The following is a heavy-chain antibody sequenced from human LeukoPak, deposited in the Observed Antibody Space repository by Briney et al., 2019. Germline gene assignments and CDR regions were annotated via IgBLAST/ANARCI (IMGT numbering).Heavy chain of an antibody. V-gene: IGHV4-59*01. Sequence: SETLSLTCTVSGGSISSYYWSWIRQPPGKGLEWIGYIYYSGSTNYNPSLKSRATIAVDTSKNQFSLKLSSVTAADTAVYYCARDGGIEHFDYWGQGTLVTVSS. CDR1: GGSISSYY. CDR3: ARDGGIEHFDY. D-gene: IGHD1-26*01. J-gene: IGHJ4*02. CDR2: IYYSGST.